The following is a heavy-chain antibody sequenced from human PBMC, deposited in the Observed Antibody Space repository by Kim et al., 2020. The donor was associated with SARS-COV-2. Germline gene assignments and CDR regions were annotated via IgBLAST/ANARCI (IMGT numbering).Heavy chain of an antibody. V-gene: IGHV4-31*02. D-gene: IGHD6-19*01. CDR3: ASTLPYSSFDAFDI. J-gene: IGHJ3*02. Sequence: NPSLKSRVTISVDTSKNQFSLKLSSVTAADTAVYYCASTLPYSSFDAFDIWGQGTMVTVSS.